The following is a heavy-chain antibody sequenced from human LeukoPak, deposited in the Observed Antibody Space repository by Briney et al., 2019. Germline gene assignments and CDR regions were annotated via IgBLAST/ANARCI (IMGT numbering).Heavy chain of an antibody. V-gene: IGHV1-69*06. J-gene: IGHJ6*03. Sequence: GASVKVACKASGGTFSSYAISWVRQAPGQGLEWMGGIIPIFGTANYAQKFQGRVTITADKSTSTAYMELSSLRAEDTAVYYCARADSSGWYYYMDVWGKGTTVTVSS. CDR2: IIPIFGTA. CDR1: GGTFSSYA. D-gene: IGHD6-19*01. CDR3: ARADSSGWYYYMDV.